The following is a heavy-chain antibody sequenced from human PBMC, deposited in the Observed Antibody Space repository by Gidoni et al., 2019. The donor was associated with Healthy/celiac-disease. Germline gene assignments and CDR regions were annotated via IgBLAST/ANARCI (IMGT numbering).Heavy chain of an antibody. J-gene: IGHJ5*02. CDR2: INHSGST. D-gene: IGHD2-2*01. CDR1: CGSFSGYY. V-gene: IGHV4-34*01. CDR3: ARGPLGYCSSTSCRLFDP. Sequence: VQLQQWGAGLLKPSEALSLTCPLHCGSFSGYYWSWIRQPPGKGLEWIGEINHSGSTNYNPSLKSRVTISVDTSKNQFSLKLSSVTAADTAVYYCARGPLGYCSSTSCRLFDPWGQGTLVTVSS.